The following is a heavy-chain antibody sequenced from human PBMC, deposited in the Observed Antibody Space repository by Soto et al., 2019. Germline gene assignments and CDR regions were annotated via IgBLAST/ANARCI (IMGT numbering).Heavy chain of an antibody. CDR1: GGSISSYY. V-gene: IGHV4-59*01. Sequence: SETLSLTCTVSGGSISSYYWSWIRQPPGKGLEWIGYIYYSGSTNYNPSLKSRVTISVDTSRNQFSLKLNSVTAADTAVYFCATAVASFDYWGQGTLVTVSS. CDR2: IYYSGST. CDR3: ATAVASFDY. J-gene: IGHJ4*02. D-gene: IGHD5-12*01.